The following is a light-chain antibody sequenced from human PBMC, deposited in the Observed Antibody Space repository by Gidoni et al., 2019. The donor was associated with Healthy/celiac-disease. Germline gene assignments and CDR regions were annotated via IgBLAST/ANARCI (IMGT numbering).Light chain of an antibody. CDR2: QDS. CDR3: QAWDSSTSVV. Sequence: SYYLTQPPSVSVSPGQTASIPCSGDKLGDKYACWYQQKPGQSPVLVIYQDSKRPSGIPERFSGSNSGNTATLTISGTQAMDEADYYCQAWDSSTSVVFGGGTKLTVL. V-gene: IGLV3-1*01. CDR1: KLGDKY. J-gene: IGLJ2*01.